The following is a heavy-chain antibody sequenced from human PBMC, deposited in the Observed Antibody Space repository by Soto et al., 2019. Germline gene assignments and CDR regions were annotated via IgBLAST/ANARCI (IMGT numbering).Heavy chain of an antibody. CDR2: ISSSSSYI. D-gene: IGHD5-12*01. CDR3: ARDRGGGFHFDY. J-gene: IGHJ4*02. Sequence: LRLSCAASGFTFSSYSMNWVRQAPGKGLEWVSSISSSSSYIYYADSVKGRFTISRDNAKNSLYLQMNSLRAEDTAVYYCARDRGGGFHFDYWGQGTLVTVSS. V-gene: IGHV3-21*01. CDR1: GFTFSSYS.